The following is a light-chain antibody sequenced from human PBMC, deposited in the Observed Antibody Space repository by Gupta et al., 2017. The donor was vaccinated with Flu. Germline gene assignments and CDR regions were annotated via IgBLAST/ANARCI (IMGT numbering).Light chain of an antibody. Sequence: QSVLTPPPSVSAAPGQRLTISCTGSSSNFGAGYDVHWYQQLPGTAPKLLIYGNNKRPSGVPDRFSGSKSGTSASLAITGLQAEDEAHYYCQSYDSSLGGSVFGGGTKLTVL. CDR3: QSYDSSLGGSV. J-gene: IGLJ3*02. V-gene: IGLV1-40*01. CDR1: SSNFGAGYD. CDR2: GNN.